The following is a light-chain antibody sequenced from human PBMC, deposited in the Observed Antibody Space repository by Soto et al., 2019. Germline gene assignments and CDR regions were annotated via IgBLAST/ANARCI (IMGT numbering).Light chain of an antibody. CDR2: HTF. Sequence: ELVLTQSPDTLSLSPGQRATLSCRASRSLNSAYLAWYQQKPGQAPRLLIYHTFNRATGIPDRFSGSGSGTYFTLTISRLEPEDFAVYYCQQYIDAAITFGQGTRLDIK. V-gene: IGKV3-20*01. CDR3: QQYIDAAIT. CDR1: RSLNSAY. J-gene: IGKJ5*01.